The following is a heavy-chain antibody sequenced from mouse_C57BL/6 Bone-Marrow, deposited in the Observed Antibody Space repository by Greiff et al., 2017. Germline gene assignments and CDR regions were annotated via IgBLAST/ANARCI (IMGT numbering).Heavy chain of an antibody. CDR3: ASGYYYGSSLYFDY. Sequence: DVQLQESGGGLVKPGGSLKLSCAASGFTFSSYTMSWVRQTPEKRLEWVATISGGGGNTYYPDSVKGRFTISRDNTKNTLYRQVSSLRTEDTALYYCASGYYYGSSLYFDYWGQGTTLTVSS. V-gene: IGHV5-9*01. CDR2: ISGGGGNT. D-gene: IGHD1-1*01. J-gene: IGHJ2*01. CDR1: GFTFSSYT.